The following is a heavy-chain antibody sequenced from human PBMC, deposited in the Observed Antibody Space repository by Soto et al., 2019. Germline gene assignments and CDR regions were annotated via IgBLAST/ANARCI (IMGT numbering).Heavy chain of an antibody. CDR2: ISHDGSNK. J-gene: IGHJ2*01. Sequence: QVQLVESGGGVVQPGRSLSLSCAASGFTFSSYAMHWVRQAPGKGLEWVAVISHDGSNKYYADSVKGRFTISRDNSKNTLYLQMNSLRAEDTAVYYCARPGYGDYVGYFDLWGRGTLVTVSS. V-gene: IGHV3-30-3*01. CDR1: GFTFSSYA. D-gene: IGHD4-17*01. CDR3: ARPGYGDYVGYFDL.